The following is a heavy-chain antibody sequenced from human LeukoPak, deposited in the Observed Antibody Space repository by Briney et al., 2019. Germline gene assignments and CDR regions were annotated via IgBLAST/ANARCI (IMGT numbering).Heavy chain of an antibody. CDR1: GDSITSHNW. CDR2: IYHSGTT. Sequence: SETLSLTCAVSGDSITSHNWWGGGRPSPGKGREWIGEIYHSGTTNYSPSLKRRVTISVDKSKNQLSLKLTSVTAADTAVYFCASCLFDYYYFAQWGQGTLVTVSS. J-gene: IGHJ4*02. V-gene: IGHV4-4*02. D-gene: IGHD2/OR15-2a*01. CDR3: ASCLFDYYYFAQ.